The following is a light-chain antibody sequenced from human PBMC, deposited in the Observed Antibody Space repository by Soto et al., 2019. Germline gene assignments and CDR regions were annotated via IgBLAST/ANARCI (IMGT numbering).Light chain of an antibody. J-gene: IGLJ1*01. CDR2: DVS. Sequence: QSALTQPRSVSGSPGQSVTISCTGTSSDVGGYNYVSWYQQHPGKAPKLMIYDVSKRPSGVPDRFSGSKSGNTASLTISGLQAEDEADYYCGSYAGSYISWVFGTGTKLTVL. CDR3: GSYAGSYISWV. V-gene: IGLV2-11*01. CDR1: SSDVGGYNY.